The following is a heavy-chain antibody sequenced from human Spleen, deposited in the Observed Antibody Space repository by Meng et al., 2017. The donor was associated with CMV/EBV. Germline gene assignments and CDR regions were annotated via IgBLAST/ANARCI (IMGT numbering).Heavy chain of an antibody. V-gene: IGHV4-34*01. D-gene: IGHD2-2*01. J-gene: IGHJ4*02. CDR1: GGSFSGYY. CDR2: INHSGST. Sequence: GSLRLSCAVYGGSFSGYYWSWIRQPPGKGLEWIGEINHSGSTNYNPSLKSRVTISVDTSKNQFSLKLSPVTAADTAVYYCARADGCSSTSCYWDAFDYWGQGTLVTVSS. CDR3: ARADGCSSTSCYWDAFDY.